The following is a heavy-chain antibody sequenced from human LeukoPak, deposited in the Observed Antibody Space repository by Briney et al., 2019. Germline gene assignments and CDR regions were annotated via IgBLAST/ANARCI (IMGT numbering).Heavy chain of an antibody. J-gene: IGHJ3*02. Sequence: ASVKVSCKASGYTFTSYDINWVRQATGQGLEWMGWMNPNSGNTGYAQKFQGRVTMTRNTSISTAYMELSSLRSEDTAVYYCARSMDSRLVVVVPAAMVAFDIWGQGTMVTVSS. CDR3: ARSMDSRLVVVVPAAMVAFDI. CDR2: MNPNSGNT. CDR1: GYTFTSYD. V-gene: IGHV1-8*01. D-gene: IGHD2-2*01.